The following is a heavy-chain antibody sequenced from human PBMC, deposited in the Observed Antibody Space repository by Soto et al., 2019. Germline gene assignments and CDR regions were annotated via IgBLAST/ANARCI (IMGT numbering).Heavy chain of an antibody. Sequence: ETLSRTSAVGGGSFNAYYWSWICQPPGKRLERVGKINHSKGTSYNLSLKNRVTISVDTTKSQFSLKLTSVTAADRAVYYFARSSVDTVDSSSFYEFWGQGTPVTVSS. CDR2: INHSKGT. D-gene: IGHD3-22*01. J-gene: IGHJ4*02. CDR1: GGSFNAYY. CDR3: ARSSVDTVDSSSFYEF. V-gene: IGHV4-34*01.